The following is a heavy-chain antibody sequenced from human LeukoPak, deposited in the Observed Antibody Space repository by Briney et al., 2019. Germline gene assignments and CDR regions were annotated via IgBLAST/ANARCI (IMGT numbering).Heavy chain of an antibody. CDR1: GGSISSGSYY. V-gene: IGHV4-61*01. CDR3: ARGWQRDWFDP. CDR2: IYYSGNT. D-gene: IGHD6-25*01. Sequence: SETLSLTCTVSGGSISSGSYYWSWIRQPPGKGLEWIGYIYYSGNTNYNPSLKSRVTISVDTSTNQFSLKLSSVTAADTAVYYCARGWQRDWFDPWGQGTLVTVSS. J-gene: IGHJ5*02.